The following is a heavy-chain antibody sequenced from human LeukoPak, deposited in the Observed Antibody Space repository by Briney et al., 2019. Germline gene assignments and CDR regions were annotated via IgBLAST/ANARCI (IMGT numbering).Heavy chain of an antibody. Sequence: GGSLRLSCAASGFTFNYYAMTWVRQAPGKGLVWVSRINTDGSSTTYADSVKGRFTISRDNAKNTLYLQMNSLKNEDTAVYYCTKDRVWNSFDSWGQGTLVTVSS. J-gene: IGHJ4*02. CDR2: INTDGSST. CDR3: TKDRVWNSFDS. V-gene: IGHV3-74*01. D-gene: IGHD1-1*01. CDR1: GFTFNYYA.